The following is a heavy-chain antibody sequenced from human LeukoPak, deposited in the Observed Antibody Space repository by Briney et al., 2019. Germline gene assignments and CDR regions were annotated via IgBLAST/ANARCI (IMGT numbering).Heavy chain of an antibody. J-gene: IGHJ4*02. Sequence: GGSLRLSCAASGFTFSSYSMNWVRQAPGKGLEWVSSNSSSSSYIYYADSAKGRFTISRDDAKNSLYLQMNSLRAEDTAVYYCAREGGYAFDYWGQGTLVTVSS. CDR2: NSSSSSYI. CDR1: GFTFSSYS. CDR3: AREGGYAFDY. V-gene: IGHV3-21*01. D-gene: IGHD5-12*01.